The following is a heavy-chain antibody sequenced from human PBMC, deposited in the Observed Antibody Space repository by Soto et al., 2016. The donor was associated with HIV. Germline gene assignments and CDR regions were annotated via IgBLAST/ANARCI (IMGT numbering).Heavy chain of an antibody. CDR2: MNPDSGAT. CDR1: GNTFNGYS. V-gene: IGHV1-2*02. J-gene: IGHJ5*02. Sequence: QVQLVQSGAEVMKPGASVKVSCKTSGNTFNGYSLHRVRQAPGQGLEWMGWMNPDSGATNYGQKFKGRVAMTRDTSKTTAYMELRRLRSDDTAIYYCAIVYYYQSGWFDPWGQGSLVIVSS. CDR3: AIVYYYQSGWFDP. D-gene: IGHD3-10*01.